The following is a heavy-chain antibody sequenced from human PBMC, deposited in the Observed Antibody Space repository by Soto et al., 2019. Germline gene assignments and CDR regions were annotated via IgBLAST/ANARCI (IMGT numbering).Heavy chain of an antibody. D-gene: IGHD2-15*01. CDR2: INYSGST. CDR1: GGSFSGYY. Sequence: SSETLSLTCTVYGGSFSGYYWSWIRQPPGKGLEWIGEINYSGSTNYNPSLKSRVTISVDTSKNQFSLKLNSVTAADTAVYYCARGVPATPLSGSSWFDPWGQGTLVTVSS. V-gene: IGHV4-34*01. J-gene: IGHJ5*02. CDR3: ARGVPATPLSGSSWFDP.